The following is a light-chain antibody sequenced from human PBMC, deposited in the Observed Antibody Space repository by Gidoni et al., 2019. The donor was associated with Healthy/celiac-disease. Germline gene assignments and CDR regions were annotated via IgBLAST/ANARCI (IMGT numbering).Light chain of an antibody. J-gene: IGKJ1*01. CDR2: AAS. CDR1: QSISSY. V-gene: IGKV1-39*01. CDR3: EQSYSTSWT. Sequence: IQMTQSPSSLSASVGDRVTITCRASQSISSYLNWYQQKPGKAPKLLIYAASSLQSGVPSRFGGSGSGTDFTLTISSLQPEDFATYYCEQSYSTSWTFGQGTKVEIK.